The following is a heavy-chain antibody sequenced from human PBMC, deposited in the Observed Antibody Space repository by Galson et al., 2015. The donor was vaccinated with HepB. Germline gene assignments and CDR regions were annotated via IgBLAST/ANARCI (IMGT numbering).Heavy chain of an antibody. D-gene: IGHD3-10*01. CDR3: ARALWFGSHQFDY. Sequence: SLRLSCAASGFTVSSNYMSWVRQAPGKGLEWVSVIYSGGSTYYADSVKGRFTISRHNSKNTLYLQMNSLRAEDTAVYYFARALWFGSHQFDYWGQGTLVTVSS. J-gene: IGHJ4*02. CDR1: GFTVSSNY. CDR2: IYSGGST. V-gene: IGHV3-53*04.